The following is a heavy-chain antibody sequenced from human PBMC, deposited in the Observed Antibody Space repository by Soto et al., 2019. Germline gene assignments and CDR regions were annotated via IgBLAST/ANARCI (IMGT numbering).Heavy chain of an antibody. J-gene: IGHJ4*02. CDR2: ISASGGST. Sequence: EVQRLESGGDLVQPGGSLRLSCTASGFTFSSYAMSWVRQAPGKGLEWVSAISASGGSTYYGDSVKGRFTISRDNSKNTLYLQMDSLRAEDTAVYYCAKGWAAYQLLCPFDYWGQGNLVTVSS. CDR3: AKGWAAYQLLCPFDY. V-gene: IGHV3-23*01. CDR1: GFTFSSYA. D-gene: IGHD2-2*01.